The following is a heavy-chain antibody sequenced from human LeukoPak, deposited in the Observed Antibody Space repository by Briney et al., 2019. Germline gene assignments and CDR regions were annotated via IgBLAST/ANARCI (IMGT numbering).Heavy chain of an antibody. Sequence: GASVKVSCKASGYTFTSYGISWVRQAPGQGLEWMGWISAYNGNTNYAQKLQGRVTMTTDTSTSTAYMELRSLRSDDTAVYYCARDRLNYDILTGYAWDPDYWGQGTLVTVSS. CDR1: GYTFTSYG. V-gene: IGHV1-18*01. D-gene: IGHD3-9*01. J-gene: IGHJ4*02. CDR3: ARDRLNYDILTGYAWDPDY. CDR2: ISAYNGNT.